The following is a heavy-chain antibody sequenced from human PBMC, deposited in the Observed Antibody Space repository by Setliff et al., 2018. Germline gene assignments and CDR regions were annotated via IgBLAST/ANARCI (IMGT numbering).Heavy chain of an antibody. D-gene: IGHD5-18*01. CDR3: ARGRIQLWKYYFDY. CDR2: INHSGST. CDR1: GGSISSSGYY. V-gene: IGHV4-39*07. J-gene: IGHJ4*02. Sequence: SETLSLTCTVSGGSISSSGYYWSWIRQPPGKGLEWIGEINHSGSTNYNPSLKSRVTISVDTSKNQFSLKLSSVTAADTAVYYCARGRIQLWKYYFDYRGQGTLVTVSS.